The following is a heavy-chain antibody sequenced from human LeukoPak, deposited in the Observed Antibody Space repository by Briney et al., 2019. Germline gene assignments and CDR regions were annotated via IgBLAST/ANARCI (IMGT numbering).Heavy chain of an antibody. Sequence: SETLSLTCAVYGGSFSGYYWSWIRQPPGKGLEWIGEINHSGSTNYNPSIKSRVTISVDTSKNQFSLKLSSVTAADTAVYYCARGGIWNYDFWSGYYGGLSYFDYWGQGTLVTVSS. CDR2: INHSGST. CDR3: ARGGIWNYDFWSGYYGGLSYFDY. D-gene: IGHD3-3*01. V-gene: IGHV4-34*01. J-gene: IGHJ4*02. CDR1: GGSFSGYY.